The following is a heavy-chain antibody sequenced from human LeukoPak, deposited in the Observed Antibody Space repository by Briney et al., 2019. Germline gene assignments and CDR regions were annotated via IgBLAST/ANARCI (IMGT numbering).Heavy chain of an antibody. Sequence: PGGSLRLSCAASGFTFSSYAMSWVRQAPGKGLEWVSAISGSGGSTYYADSVKGRFTISRDNSKNTLYLQMNSLRAEDTAVYYCAKGGGVTGGRGYYFDYWGQGTLVTVSS. CDR1: GFTFSSYA. J-gene: IGHJ4*02. V-gene: IGHV3-23*01. CDR2: ISGSGGST. CDR3: AKGGGVTGGRGYYFDY. D-gene: IGHD7-27*01.